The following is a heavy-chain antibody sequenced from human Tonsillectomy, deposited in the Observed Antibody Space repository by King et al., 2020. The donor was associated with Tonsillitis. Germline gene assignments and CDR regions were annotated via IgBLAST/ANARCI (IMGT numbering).Heavy chain of an antibody. CDR3: ATFASASGISEGSPYRHFRH. J-gene: IGHJ1*01. CDR2: INPASGDT. CDR1: GDTFGGHH. D-gene: IGHD1-26*01. Sequence: VQLVESGAEVRKPGASVSVSCKASGDTFGGHHVHWVRQAPGQGLDGMGCINPASGDTIFASKSLGRVTMTVPKETSISTAYLGLNSLRPDDTAVYYCATFASASGISEGSPYRHFRHWGQGTLVTVSS. V-gene: IGHV1-2*02.